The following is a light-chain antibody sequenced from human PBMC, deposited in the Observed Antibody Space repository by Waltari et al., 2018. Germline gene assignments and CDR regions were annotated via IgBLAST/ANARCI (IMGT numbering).Light chain of an antibody. CDR1: QSLNTW. CDR2: MVS. V-gene: IGKV1-5*03. J-gene: IGKJ1*01. CDR3: QQYQSYWWT. Sequence: DIQMTQSPSTLSASVGDRVTITCRASQSLNTWLAWYQLKPGKAPKPLICMVSNLESGVPARFSGSGSGTEFTLTISSLQPDDFATYYCQQYQSYWWTFGQGTKVEMK.